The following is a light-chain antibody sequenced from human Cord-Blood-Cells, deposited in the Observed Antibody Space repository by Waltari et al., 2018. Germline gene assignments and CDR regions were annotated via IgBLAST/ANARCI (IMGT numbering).Light chain of an antibody. V-gene: IGLV2-14*01. CDR2: DVS. CDR1: SSDVGGYNY. CDR3: SSYTSSSTWV. J-gene: IGLJ3*02. Sequence: QSALTQPASVSGSPGQSLTLSCTGTSSDVGGYNYVSWYQQHTGKAPKLMIYDVSKRPSGVSNRFSGSKSGNTASLTISGLQAEDEADYYCSSYTSSSTWVFGGGTKLTVL.